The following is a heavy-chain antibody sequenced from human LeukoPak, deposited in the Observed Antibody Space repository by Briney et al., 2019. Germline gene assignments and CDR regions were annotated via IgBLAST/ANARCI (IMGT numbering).Heavy chain of an antibody. Sequence: ASVKVSCKASGGSFGNYAISWLRQAPGHGLEWIGGIIPIYGTRNYAQKFQGRVTITTDESTSSVYMDLSSLTSEDTAIYYCARGRRPTDISIFLTPYYYHLDAWGRGTTVTVS. CDR2: IIPIYGTR. J-gene: IGHJ6*03. D-gene: IGHD2/OR15-2a*01. CDR1: GGSFGNYA. CDR3: ARGRRPTDISIFLTPYYYHLDA. V-gene: IGHV1-69*05.